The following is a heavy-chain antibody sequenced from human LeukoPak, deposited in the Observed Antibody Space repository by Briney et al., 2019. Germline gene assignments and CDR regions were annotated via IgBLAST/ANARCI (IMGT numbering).Heavy chain of an antibody. D-gene: IGHD6-13*01. CDR1: GYSFTSYW. Sequence: GESLEISCKGSGYSFTSYWIGWVRQMPGKGLEWMGIIYPGDSDTRYSPSFQGQVTISADKSISTAYLQWSSLKASDTAMYYCVAAGPGAASPFDYWGQGTLVTVSS. CDR3: VAAGPGAASPFDY. CDR2: IYPGDSDT. J-gene: IGHJ4*02. V-gene: IGHV5-51*01.